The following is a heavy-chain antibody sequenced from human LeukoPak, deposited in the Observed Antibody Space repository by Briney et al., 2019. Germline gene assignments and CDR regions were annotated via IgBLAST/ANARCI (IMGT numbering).Heavy chain of an antibody. D-gene: IGHD6-19*01. Sequence: ASVKVSCKASGYTFTSYDINWVRQATGQGLEWMGWMNPNSGNTGYAQKFQGRVTMTRNTSISTAYMELSRLRSDDTAVYYCARTVADTLYYFDYWGQGTLVTVSS. V-gene: IGHV1-8*01. J-gene: IGHJ4*02. CDR1: GYTFTSYD. CDR3: ARTVADTLYYFDY. CDR2: MNPNSGNT.